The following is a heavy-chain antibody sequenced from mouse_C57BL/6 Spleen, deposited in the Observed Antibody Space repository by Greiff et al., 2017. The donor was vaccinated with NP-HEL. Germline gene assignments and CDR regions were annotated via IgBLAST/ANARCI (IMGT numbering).Heavy chain of an antibody. D-gene: IGHD1-1*01. CDR2: IWSGGST. CDR3: ARTPFITTVVEGDYYAMDY. V-gene: IGHV2-2*01. J-gene: IGHJ4*01. Sequence: QVQLKESGPGLVQPSQSLSITCTVSGFSLTSYGVHWVRQSPGKGLEWLGVIWSGGSTDYNAAFISRLSISKDNSKSQVFFKMNSLQADDTAIYYCARTPFITTVVEGDYYAMDYWGQGTSVTVSS. CDR1: GFSLTSYG.